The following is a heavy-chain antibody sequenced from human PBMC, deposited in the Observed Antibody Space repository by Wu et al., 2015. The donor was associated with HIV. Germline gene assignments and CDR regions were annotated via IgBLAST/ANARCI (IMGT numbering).Heavy chain of an antibody. J-gene: IGHJ4*02. CDR1: GYAFTTFY. CDR2: VNPGIGST. D-gene: IGHD3-10*01. V-gene: IGHV1-46*01. Sequence: QVQLVQSGAEMKKPGASVNISCKASGYAFTTFYIHWVRQAPGQGLEWMGLVNPGIGSTYYAEKFQGRVTMTRDTSTSTVNMHLGTLTSKDTAVYYCARVSAGSGTIHYFLDHWGQGTLVTVSS. CDR3: ARVSAGSGTIHYFLDH.